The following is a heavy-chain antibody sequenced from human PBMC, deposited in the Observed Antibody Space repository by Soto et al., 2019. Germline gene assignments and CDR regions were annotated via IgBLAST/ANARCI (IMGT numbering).Heavy chain of an antibody. V-gene: IGHV1-2*02. CDR3: AXVFPPPYYGRNSDYFDY. D-gene: IGHD4-17*01. J-gene: IGHJ4*02. Sequence: WASVKVSCKASGYTFTGYYMHWVRQAPGQGLEWMGWINPNSGGTNYAQKFQGRVTMTRDTSISTAYMELSRLRSDDTAVYYCAXVFPPPYYGRNSDYFDYWGQGTLVTVSS. CDR1: GYTFTGYY. CDR2: INPNSGGT.